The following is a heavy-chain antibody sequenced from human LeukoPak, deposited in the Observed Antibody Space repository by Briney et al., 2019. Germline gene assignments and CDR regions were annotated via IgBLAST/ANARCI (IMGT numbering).Heavy chain of an antibody. D-gene: IGHD6-19*01. CDR3: ARDGGWYKRGLDHYYYYMDV. CDR1: GYSISSGYY. Sequence: SESLSLTCTVSGYSISSGYYWGWIRQPPGKGLEWIGSIYHSGSTYYNPSLKSRVTISVDTSKNQFSLKLSSVTAADTALYYCARDGGWYKRGLDHYYYYMDVWGKGTTVIVSS. CDR2: IYHSGST. J-gene: IGHJ6*03. V-gene: IGHV4-38-2*02.